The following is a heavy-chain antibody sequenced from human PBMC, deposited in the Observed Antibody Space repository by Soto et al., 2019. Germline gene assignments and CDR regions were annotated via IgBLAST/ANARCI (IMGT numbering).Heavy chain of an antibody. J-gene: IGHJ4*02. V-gene: IGHV3-48*01. CDR3: AKERPRGPYDILTGTAYYFDY. D-gene: IGHD3-9*01. CDR2: ISSSSSTI. Sequence: TGGSLRLSCAASGFTFSSYSMNWVRQAPGKGLEWVSYISSSSSTIYYADSVKGRFTISRDNAKNSLYLQMNSLRAEDTAVYYCAKERPRGPYDILTGTAYYFDYWGQGTLVTVSS. CDR1: GFTFSSYS.